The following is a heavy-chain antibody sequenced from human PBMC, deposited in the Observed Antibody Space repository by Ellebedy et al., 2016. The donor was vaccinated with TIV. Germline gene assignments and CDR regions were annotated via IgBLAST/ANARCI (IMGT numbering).Heavy chain of an antibody. CDR2: IRSETYTETT. J-gene: IGHJ3*01. D-gene: IGHD7-27*01. Sequence: PGGSLRLSCEGSGFRVSDHYMDWVRQAPGKGLEWIGFIRSETYTETTEYAASVKGRFTISRDDSNNKLFLQMNNLKTEDTAVYYCARANFDPTGGVRPPDVWGQGTSVTVSS. V-gene: IGHV3-72*01. CDR1: GFRVSDHY. CDR3: ARANFDPTGGVRPPDV.